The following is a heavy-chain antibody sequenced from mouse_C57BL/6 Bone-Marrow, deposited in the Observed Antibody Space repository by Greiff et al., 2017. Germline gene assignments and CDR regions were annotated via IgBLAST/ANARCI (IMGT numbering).Heavy chain of an antibody. D-gene: IGHD2-10*01. V-gene: IGHV1-64*01. CDR2: IHPNSGST. Sequence: QVQLKQPGAELVKPGASVKLSCKASGYTFTSYWMHWVKQRPGQGLEWIGMIHPNSGSTNYNEKFKSKATLTVDKSSSTAYMQLSSLTSEDSAVYYCARSRSYWRPTHFDYWGKGTTLTVSS. J-gene: IGHJ2*01. CDR1: GYTFTSYW. CDR3: ARSRSYWRPTHFDY.